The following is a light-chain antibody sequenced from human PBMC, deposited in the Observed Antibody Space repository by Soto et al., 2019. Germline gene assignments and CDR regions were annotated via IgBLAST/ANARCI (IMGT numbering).Light chain of an antibody. J-gene: IGKJ1*01. CDR3: QQYGSSGT. V-gene: IGKV3-20*01. CDR2: GAS. Sequence: ELVLTQSPGTLSLSPGARATLSCRASQSVSNNYLAWYQQKPGQAPRLLIYGASNRATGIPDRFSGSGSGTDFPLTISRLEPEDSAVDYCQQYGSSGTFGQGTKVDIK. CDR1: QSVSNNY.